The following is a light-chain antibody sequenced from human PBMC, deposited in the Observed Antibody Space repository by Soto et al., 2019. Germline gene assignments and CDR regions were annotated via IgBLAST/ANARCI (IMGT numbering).Light chain of an antibody. CDR1: QSVPRSY. J-gene: IGKJ5*01. CDR3: QQYGSSIT. Sequence: ILLTQSPGTLSLSPWERATLSCRASQSVPRSYLAWYQQKPGQAPRPLIYGTSSRATGIPGRFSGGWSGADFTLTISRLAPEDLAVFYCQQYGSSITFGQGTRLEIK. V-gene: IGKV3-20*01. CDR2: GTS.